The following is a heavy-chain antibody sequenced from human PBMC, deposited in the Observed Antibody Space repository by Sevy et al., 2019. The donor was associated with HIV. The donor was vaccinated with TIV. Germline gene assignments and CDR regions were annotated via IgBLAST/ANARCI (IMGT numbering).Heavy chain of an antibody. CDR1: GFTFSNYG. J-gene: IGHJ4*02. CDR2: LWNDGSNK. Sequence: GGSLRLACAASGFTFSNYGMHWVRLAPGKGLEWVAVLWNDGSNKDYADSVKGRFAISRDNSKNTLYLQMNSLRVEDTAVYFCARGADFNDRSAKRDFDYWGQGTLVTVSS. D-gene: IGHD3-22*01. CDR3: ARGADFNDRSAKRDFDY. V-gene: IGHV3-33*01.